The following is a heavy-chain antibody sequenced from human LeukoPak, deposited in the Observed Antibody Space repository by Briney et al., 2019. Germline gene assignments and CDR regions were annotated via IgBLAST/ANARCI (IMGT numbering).Heavy chain of an antibody. CDR2: IWYDGSNK. J-gene: IGHJ4*02. CDR3: ARDRDSSSWSHFDY. Sequence: GGSLRLSCAASGFTFSSYGMHWVRQAPGKGLEWVAVIWYDGSNKYYADSAKGRFTISRDNSKNTLYLQMNSLRAEDTAVYYCARDRDSSSWSHFDYWGQGTLVTVSS. D-gene: IGHD6-13*01. V-gene: IGHV3-33*01. CDR1: GFTFSSYG.